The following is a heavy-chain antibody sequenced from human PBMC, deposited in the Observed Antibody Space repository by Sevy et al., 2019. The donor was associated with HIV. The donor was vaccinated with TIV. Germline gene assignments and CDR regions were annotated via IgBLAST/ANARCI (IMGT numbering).Heavy chain of an antibody. D-gene: IGHD2-2*01. Sequence: ASVKVSCKASGYTFTSYGISWVRQAPGQGLEWMGWIIADNGNTNSAQKLQGRVTMTTDTSTSTAYMELRSLRSDDTAVYYCARDHGGIVVVPAMLGGYYYYGMDVWGQGTTVTVSS. CDR2: IIADNGNT. CDR3: ARDHGGIVVVPAMLGGYYYYGMDV. CDR1: GYTFTSYG. V-gene: IGHV1-18*01. J-gene: IGHJ6*02.